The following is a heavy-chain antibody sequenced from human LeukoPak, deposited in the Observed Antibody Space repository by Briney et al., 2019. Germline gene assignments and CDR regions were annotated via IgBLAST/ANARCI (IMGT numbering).Heavy chain of an antibody. V-gene: IGHV3-23*01. J-gene: IGHJ4*02. CDR2: ISGSGVGT. CDR3: AKESGDYSSSFSYFYF. CDR1: GVTFSSYA. D-gene: IGHD6-6*01. Sequence: GGSLSLSCGASGVTFSSYAMSWVRQAPGKGLEWVSGISGSGVGTYYADSVKGRFTISRASSKNTLYLQMNSLSAEDTAFYYCAKESGDYSSSFSYFYFCGWGTLVTVSP.